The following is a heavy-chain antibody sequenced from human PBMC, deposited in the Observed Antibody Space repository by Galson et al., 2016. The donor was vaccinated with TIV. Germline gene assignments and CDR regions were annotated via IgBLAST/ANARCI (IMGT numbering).Heavy chain of an antibody. Sequence: SLRLSCAASGFTFSSCKMNWVRQAPGKGLEWVSSIRSRSSYTHYADSVKGRVTISRDNANNSLYLQMNSLRAEDTAVYYCARDGARVGAHDAFDIWGQGTMVTVSS. D-gene: IGHD3-16*01. CDR2: IRSRSSYT. V-gene: IGHV3-21*01. CDR3: ARDGARVGAHDAFDI. J-gene: IGHJ3*02. CDR1: GFTFSSCK.